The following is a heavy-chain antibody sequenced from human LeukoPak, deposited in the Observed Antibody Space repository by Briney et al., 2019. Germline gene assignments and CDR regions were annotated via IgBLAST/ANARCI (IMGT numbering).Heavy chain of an antibody. CDR2: IYYSGNT. J-gene: IGHJ4*02. CDR3: ARSSRWYVGPVY. Sequence: PSETLSLTCTVSGGSIRDTTYYWGWIRQPPGKGLEWIGSIYYSGNTYYNPSLMSRVTISVDTSKNQFSLNLSSVTAADTAVYYCARSSRWYVGPVYWGQGTLVTVSS. D-gene: IGHD6-13*01. V-gene: IGHV4-39*07. CDR1: GGSIRDTTYY.